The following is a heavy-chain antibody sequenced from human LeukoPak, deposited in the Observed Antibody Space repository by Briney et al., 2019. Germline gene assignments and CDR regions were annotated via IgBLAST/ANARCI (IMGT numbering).Heavy chain of an antibody. Sequence: SETLSLTCTVSGGSISSSSYYWGWIRQPPGKGLEWIGSIYYSGSTYYNPSLKSRVTISVDTSKNQFSLKLSSVTASDTAVYYCARLRDWFDPWGQGTLVTVSS. CDR1: GGSISSSSYY. CDR3: ARLRDWFDP. V-gene: IGHV4-39*01. CDR2: IYYSGST. J-gene: IGHJ5*02.